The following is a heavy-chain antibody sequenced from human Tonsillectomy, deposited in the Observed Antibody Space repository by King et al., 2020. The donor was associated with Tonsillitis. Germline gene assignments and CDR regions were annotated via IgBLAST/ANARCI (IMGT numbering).Heavy chain of an antibody. V-gene: IGHV4-38-2*02. CDR3: ARWSSLAGKRAGLDY. Sequence: VQLQESGPRLVKPSDTLSLTCNVSGYSISRGHYWGWIRQPPGNGLEWIGSLYYTGSTYYSPSLKSRVTISVDTTKNQFSLMLTSVTAADTAVYYCARWSSLAGKRAGLDYRGQGTLVTVSS. J-gene: IGHJ4*02. CDR1: GYSISRGHY. D-gene: IGHD6-19*01. CDR2: LYYTGST.